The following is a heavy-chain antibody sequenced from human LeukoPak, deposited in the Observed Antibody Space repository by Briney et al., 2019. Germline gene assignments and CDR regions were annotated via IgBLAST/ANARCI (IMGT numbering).Heavy chain of an antibody. J-gene: IGHJ4*02. Sequence: ASVTVSCKASGYSFTNYAMNWVRQAPGQGLEWMGWINPNSGGTTYAQKFQGRVTMTRDTSISTAYMELSRLRSDDTAVYYCAYLELLDNWGQGTLVTVSS. CDR3: AYLELLDN. V-gene: IGHV1-2*02. D-gene: IGHD1-7*01. CDR2: INPNSGGT. CDR1: GYSFTNYA.